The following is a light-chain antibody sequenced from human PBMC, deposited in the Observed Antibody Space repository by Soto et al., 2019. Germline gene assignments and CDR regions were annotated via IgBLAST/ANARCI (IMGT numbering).Light chain of an antibody. V-gene: IGKV3-15*01. CDR3: QQSYSTPPT. J-gene: IGKJ1*01. CDR1: QSVSSS. CDR2: DTS. Sequence: EIVMTQSPATLSVSPGERATLSCRASQSVSSSLAWYQQKPGQAPRLLIYDTSTRATGFPARFSGSGSGTEFTLTISSLQPEDFATYYCQQSYSTPPTFGQGTKVEIK.